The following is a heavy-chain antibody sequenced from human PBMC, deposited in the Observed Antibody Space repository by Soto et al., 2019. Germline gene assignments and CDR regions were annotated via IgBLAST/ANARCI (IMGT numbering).Heavy chain of an antibody. CDR3: ARLKGQQWLQGNYFDY. D-gene: IGHD6-19*01. CDR1: GFTFSSYG. J-gene: IGHJ4*02. CDR2: IWYDGSNK. Sequence: QVQLVESGGGVVQPGRSLRLSCAASGFTFSSYGMHWVRQAPGKGLEWVAVIWYDGSNKYYADSVKGRFTISRDNSKNTLYLQMNSLRAEDTAVYYCARLKGQQWLQGNYFDYWGQGTLVTVSS. V-gene: IGHV3-33*01.